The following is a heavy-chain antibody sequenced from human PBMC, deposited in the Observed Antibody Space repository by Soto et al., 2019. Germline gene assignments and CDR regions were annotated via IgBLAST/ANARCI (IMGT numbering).Heavy chain of an antibody. Sequence: SETLSLTCTVSGGSVGSGVYYWSWIRQPPGKGLEWIGYISYSGSTNYNPSLKSRVTISVDTSKNHFSLTLSSVTAADTAVYYCARGVLFWGQGTQVTVSS. J-gene: IGHJ4*02. CDR1: GGSVGSGVYY. CDR3: ARGVLF. D-gene: IGHD3-16*01. V-gene: IGHV4-61*03. CDR2: ISYSGST.